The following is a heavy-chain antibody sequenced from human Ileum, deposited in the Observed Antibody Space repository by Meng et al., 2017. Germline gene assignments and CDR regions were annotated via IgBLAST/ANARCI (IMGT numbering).Heavy chain of an antibody. D-gene: IGHD3-22*01. CDR3: ARLLDSSDWGWFDP. Sequence: QVQLQESGPGLVKPSETLALTRSVSGASISSHYCTWIRQPPGKGLEYIGYIYYRGGASYNPSLRSRVTMSVDTSKNQFSLNLSSVTAADTAVYYCARLLDSSDWGWFDPWGQGTLVTVSS. J-gene: IGHJ5*02. CDR2: IYYRGGA. V-gene: IGHV4-59*08. CDR1: GASISSHY.